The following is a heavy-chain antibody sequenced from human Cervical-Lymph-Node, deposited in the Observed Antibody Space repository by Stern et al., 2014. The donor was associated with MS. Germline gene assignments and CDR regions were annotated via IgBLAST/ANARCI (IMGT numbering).Heavy chain of an antibody. V-gene: IGHV3-33*01. CDR2: IWFDGSKR. D-gene: IGHD5-24*01. Sequence: VQLVESGGGVVQPGGSLRLSCAASGFTFSSYAMHWVRQAPGKGLEWVAVIWFDGSKRYFGDSVKGRFTMSRDNSKNTLDLQLNSLRDDDTAVYYCARDGGVNGDDYNQLDSWGQGTLVTVSS. CDR3: ARDGGVNGDDYNQLDS. J-gene: IGHJ5*01. CDR1: GFTFSSYA.